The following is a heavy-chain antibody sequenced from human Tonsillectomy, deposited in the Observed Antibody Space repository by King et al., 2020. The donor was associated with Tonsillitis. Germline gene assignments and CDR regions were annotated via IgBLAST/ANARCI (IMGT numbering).Heavy chain of an antibody. J-gene: IGHJ3*02. CDR1: GFTFSRYA. CDR3: MKERSPRGAFDI. Sequence: VQLVESGGGLVQPGGSLRLSCSASGFTFSRYAMHWVRQAPGKGLEYVSAIGSNGGSTYCADSVKGRFTISRDNSKNTLYLQMSSLRAEDTAVYYCMKERSPRGAFDIWGQGTMVTVSS. V-gene: IGHV3-64D*06. CDR2: IGSNGGST. D-gene: IGHD1-26*01.